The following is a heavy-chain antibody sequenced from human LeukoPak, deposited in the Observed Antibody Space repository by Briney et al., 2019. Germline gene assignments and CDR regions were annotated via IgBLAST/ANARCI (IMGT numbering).Heavy chain of an antibody. CDR1: GGSISSGSYY. Sequence: SETLSLTCTVSGGSISSGSYYWSWIRQPAGKGLEWIGRIYTSGSTNYNPSLKGRVTISVDTSKNQFSLKLSSVTAADTAVYYCARYSSTGYDAFDIWGQGTMVTVSS. D-gene: IGHD6-13*01. V-gene: IGHV4-61*02. J-gene: IGHJ3*02. CDR3: ARYSSTGYDAFDI. CDR2: IYTSGST.